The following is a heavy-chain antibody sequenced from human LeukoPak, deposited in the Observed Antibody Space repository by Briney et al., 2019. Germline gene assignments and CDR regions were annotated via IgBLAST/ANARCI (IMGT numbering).Heavy chain of an antibody. J-gene: IGHJ4*02. CDR1: GFSFSSYG. CDR3: AKDRTQSRDYLDY. Sequence: PGGSLRLSCAASGFSFSSYGMHWVRQAPGKGLEWVVAIWYDGRNGDYADSVKGRFTISRDNSKNTLYLQMNSLRAEDTAVYYCAKDRTQSRDYLDYWGQGTLVTVSS. CDR2: IWYDGRNG. V-gene: IGHV3-33*06.